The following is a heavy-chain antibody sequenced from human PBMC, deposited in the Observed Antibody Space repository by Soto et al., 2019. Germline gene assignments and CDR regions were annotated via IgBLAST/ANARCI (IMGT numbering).Heavy chain of an antibody. CDR1: GGSIRDYY. D-gene: IGHD5-12*01. CDR2: MYISGST. CDR3: ARTYNSGFYRPEGDYYFYGMDV. J-gene: IGHJ6*02. Sequence: QVQLQESGPGLVKPSETLSVTCSVSGGSIRDYYWSWIRQPAGKGLEWIGRMYISGSTKYNPSLKSRVTMSADTSVNQFSLTLISVTAADTATYYCARTYNSGFYRPEGDYYFYGMDVWGQGTTVTVSS. V-gene: IGHV4-4*07.